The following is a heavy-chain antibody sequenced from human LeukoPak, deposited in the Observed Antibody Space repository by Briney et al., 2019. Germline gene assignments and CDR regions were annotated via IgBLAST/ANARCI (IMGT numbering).Heavy chain of an antibody. CDR1: GYTFTGYY. J-gene: IGHJ6*02. D-gene: IGHD6-6*01. Sequence: VASVKVSCTASGYTFTGYYMHWVRQAPGQGLEWMGWINPNSGGTNYAQKFQGRVTMTRDTSISTAYMELSRLRSDDTAVYYCARDDGSSAYGMDVWGQGTTVTVSS. V-gene: IGHV1-2*02. CDR3: ARDDGSSAYGMDV. CDR2: INPNSGGT.